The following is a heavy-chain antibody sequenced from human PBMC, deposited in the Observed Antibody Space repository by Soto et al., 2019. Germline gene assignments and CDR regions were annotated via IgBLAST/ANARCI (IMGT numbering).Heavy chain of an antibody. V-gene: IGHV4-34*01. CDR3: ATGSTVRIGYYYGMDV. CDR1: GGSFSGYY. Sequence: QVQLQQWGAGLLKPSETLSLTCAVYGGSFSGYYWSWIRQPPGKGLEWIGEINHSGSTNYNPSLKSRVTIIVDTSKNQFSLKLSSVTAADTAVYYCATGSTVRIGYYYGMDVWGQGTTVTVSS. J-gene: IGHJ6*02. D-gene: IGHD4-4*01. CDR2: INHSGST.